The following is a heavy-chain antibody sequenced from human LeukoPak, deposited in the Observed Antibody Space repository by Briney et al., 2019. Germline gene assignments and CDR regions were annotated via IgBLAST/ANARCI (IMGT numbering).Heavy chain of an antibody. J-gene: IGHJ4*02. Sequence: GGSLRLSCAASGFSFSSYAMSWVRQAPGKGLEWVSTIGGSGGTTYYADSVKGRFAISRDNSKNTVSLQMNSLRAEDTAVYYRARDVYWGQGTLVTVSS. CDR2: IGGSGGTT. V-gene: IGHV3-23*01. CDR3: ARDVY. CDR1: GFSFSSYA.